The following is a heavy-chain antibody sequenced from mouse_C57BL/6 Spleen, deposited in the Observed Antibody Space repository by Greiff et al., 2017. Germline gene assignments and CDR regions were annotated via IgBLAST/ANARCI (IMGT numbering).Heavy chain of an antibody. D-gene: IGHD1-1*01. J-gene: IGHJ4*01. CDR1: GYTFTTYP. Sequence: QLQQSGAELVKPGASVKMSCKASGYTFTTYPIEWMKQNHGKSLEWIGNFHPYNDDTKYNEKFKGKATLTVEKSSSTVYLELSRLTSDDSAVYYCARGGNYYGSSYGYAMDYWGQGTSVTVSS. V-gene: IGHV1-47*01. CDR2: FHPYNDDT. CDR3: ARGGNYYGSSYGYAMDY.